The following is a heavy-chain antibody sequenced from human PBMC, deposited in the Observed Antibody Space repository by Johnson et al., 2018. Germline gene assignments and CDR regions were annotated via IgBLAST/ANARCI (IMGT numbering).Heavy chain of an antibody. Sequence: QVQLVQSGPGLVKPSETLSLTCTVSGVSGGSINNYYWSWIRQPPGKGLEWIGYIFYSGTTNYNLSLKSRVTISVDTSKNQFSLRLSSVTAADTAVYYCARDSSFNWFDRLGQGTLVTVAS. CDR3: ARDSSFNWFDR. D-gene: IGHD2-2*01. J-gene: IGHJ5*02. V-gene: IGHV4-59*01. CDR1: GGSINNYY. CDR2: IFYSGTT.